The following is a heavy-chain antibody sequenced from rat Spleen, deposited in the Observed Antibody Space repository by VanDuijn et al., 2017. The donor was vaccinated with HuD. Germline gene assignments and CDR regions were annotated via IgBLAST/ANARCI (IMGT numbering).Heavy chain of an antibody. CDR2: ITSGGSNT. Sequence: EVQLVESGGCLVQPGRSLKLSCAASGFTFSSFAMAWVRQAPKKGLEWVATITSGGSNTYYPDSVKGRFTISRDNAKSTLYLQMDSLRSEDTATDYCARYPGINLNWFAYWGQGTLVTVSS. CDR1: GFTFSSFA. D-gene: IGHD1-4*01. J-gene: IGHJ3*01. CDR3: ARYPGINLNWFAY. V-gene: IGHV5-25*01.